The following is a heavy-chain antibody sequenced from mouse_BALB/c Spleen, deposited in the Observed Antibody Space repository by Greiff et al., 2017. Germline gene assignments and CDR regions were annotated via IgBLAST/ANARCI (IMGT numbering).Heavy chain of an antibody. J-gene: IGHJ2*01. V-gene: IGHV5-17*02. CDR3: ARGGYDYAIDY. CDR1: GFTFSSFG. CDR2: ISSGSSTI. D-gene: IGHD2-4*01. Sequence: EVQLVESGGGLVQPGGSRKLSCAASGFTFSSFGMHWVRQAPEKGLEWVAYISSGSSTIYYADTVKGRFTISRDNPKNTLFLQMTSLRSEDTAMYYCARGGYDYAIDYWGQGTTLTVSS.